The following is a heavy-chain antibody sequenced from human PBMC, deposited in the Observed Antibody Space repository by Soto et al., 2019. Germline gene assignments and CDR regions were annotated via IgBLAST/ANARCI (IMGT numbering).Heavy chain of an antibody. J-gene: IGHJ4*02. CDR1: GFTFSSYG. D-gene: IGHD3-10*01. CDR3: ARLVGSGSYYNGDPDY. CDR2: IWYDGSNK. Sequence: PGGSLRLSCAASGFTFSSYGMHWVRQAPGKGLEWVAVIWYDGSNKYYADSVKGRFTISRDNSKNTLYLQMNSLRAEDTVVYYCARLVGSGSYYNGDPDYWGQGPLFTAPS. V-gene: IGHV3-33*01.